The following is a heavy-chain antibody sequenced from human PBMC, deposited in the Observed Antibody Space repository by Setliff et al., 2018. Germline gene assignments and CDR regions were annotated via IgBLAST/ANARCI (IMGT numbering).Heavy chain of an antibody. D-gene: IGHD4-17*01. CDR1: GYTLTNYY. Sequence: ASVKVSCKASGYTLTNYYMHWVRQAPGQGLEWMGIINPSSGGISYAQKLQGRVIMTRDTSTSTVYMEVSRLRSEDTAVYHCARESVEMTTSTRSGFDYWGQGTLVTVSS. V-gene: IGHV1-46*04. CDR2: INPSSGGI. J-gene: IGHJ4*02. CDR3: ARESVEMTTSTRSGFDY.